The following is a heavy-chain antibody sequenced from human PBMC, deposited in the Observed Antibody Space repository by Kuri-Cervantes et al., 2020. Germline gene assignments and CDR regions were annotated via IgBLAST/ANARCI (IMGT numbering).Heavy chain of an antibody. V-gene: IGHV4-31*01. CDR3: ARGRRDSPYYDILTGVPPPVLDY. CDR1: GGSISSGGYY. Sequence: SETLSLTCTVSGGSISSGGYYWSWIRQHPGKGLEWIGYIYYSGSTYYNPSLKSLVTISVDTSKNQFSLKLSSVTAADTAVYYCARGRRDSPYYDILTGVPPPVLDYWGQGTLVTVSS. D-gene: IGHD3-9*01. CDR2: IYYSGST. J-gene: IGHJ4*02.